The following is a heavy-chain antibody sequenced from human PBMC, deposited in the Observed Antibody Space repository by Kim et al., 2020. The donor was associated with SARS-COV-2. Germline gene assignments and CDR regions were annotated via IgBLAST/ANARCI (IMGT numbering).Heavy chain of an antibody. J-gene: IGHJ4*02. D-gene: IGHD3-9*01. CDR3: ATSFRYFDWSIFDY. V-gene: IGHV5-51*01. Sequence: TPPLQGQVTISADKSIRTAYLQWSSLKASDTAIYYCATSFRYFDWSIFDYWGQGTLVTVSS.